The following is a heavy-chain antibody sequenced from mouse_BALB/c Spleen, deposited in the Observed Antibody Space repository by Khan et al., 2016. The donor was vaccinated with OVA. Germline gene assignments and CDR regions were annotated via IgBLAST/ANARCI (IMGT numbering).Heavy chain of an antibody. Sequence: VQLQQSGPELVKPGASVKMSCKASGYTFTSYVMHWVKQKPGLGLEWIGYIYPFNDDAKYNEKFKGKATLTSDKSSSKAYMELSSLTSDDSAVYYCAPVGTSYVSFAYWGQGTLVTVSA. J-gene: IGHJ3*01. V-gene: IGHV1S136*01. CDR2: IYPFNDDA. CDR3: APVGTSYVSFAY. CDR1: GYTFTSYV. D-gene: IGHD1-1*01.